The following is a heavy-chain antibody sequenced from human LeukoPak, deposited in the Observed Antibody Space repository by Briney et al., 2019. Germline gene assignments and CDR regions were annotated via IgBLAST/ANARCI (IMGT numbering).Heavy chain of an antibody. D-gene: IGHD3-3*01. Sequence: GRSLRLSCVPSGFTFSTYAMSWVRQAPGKGLEWVAVIWYDGSNEHYADSVKGRFTISRDDSENTLDLQMNSLRTEDTAVYYCARGGITVFGVATYLDVWGKGTTVIVSS. J-gene: IGHJ6*03. V-gene: IGHV3-30*04. CDR3: ARGGITVFGVATYLDV. CDR1: GFTFSTYA. CDR2: IWYDGSNE.